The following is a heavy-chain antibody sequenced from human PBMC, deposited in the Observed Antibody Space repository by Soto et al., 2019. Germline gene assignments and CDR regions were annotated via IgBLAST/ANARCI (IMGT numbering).Heavy chain of an antibody. J-gene: IGHJ5*02. CDR1: GFSFSSYA. V-gene: IGHV3-23*01. Sequence: GGSLRLSCAASGFSFSSYAMTWVRQAPGKGLEWVSIISASGDNTYSADSVKGRFTISRDNSKNTLYLQMSSLRAEDTAVYYCAKDLTGTVNPPGWFDPWGQGTLVTVSS. CDR3: AKDLTGTVNPPGWFDP. CDR2: ISASGDNT. D-gene: IGHD4-17*01.